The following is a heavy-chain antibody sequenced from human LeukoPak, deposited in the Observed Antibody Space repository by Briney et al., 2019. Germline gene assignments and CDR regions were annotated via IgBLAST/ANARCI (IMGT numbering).Heavy chain of an antibody. CDR2: IIPILGTA. CDR3: ARGYDSSGYAGPGGFDP. CDR1: GGTFSSYA. J-gene: IGHJ5*02. V-gene: IGHV1-69*01. D-gene: IGHD3-22*01. Sequence: ASVKVSCKASGGTFSSYAISWVRQAPGQGLEWMGGIIPILGTANYAQKFQGRVTITADESTSTAYMELSSLRSEDTAVYYCARGYDSSGYAGPGGFDPWGQGTLVTVSS.